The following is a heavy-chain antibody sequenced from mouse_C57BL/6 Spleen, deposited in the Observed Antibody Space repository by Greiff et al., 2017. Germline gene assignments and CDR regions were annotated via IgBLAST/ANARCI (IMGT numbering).Heavy chain of an antibody. CDR2: IDPSDSYT. CDR3: ARLTGYFDV. D-gene: IGHD4-1*01. J-gene: IGHJ1*03. CDR1: GYTFTSYW. Sequence: VQLQESGAELVMPGASVKLSCKASGYTFTSYWMHWVKQRPGQGLEWIGEIDPSDSYTNYNQKFKGKSTLTVDKSSSTAYMQLSSLTSEDSAVYYCARLTGYFDVWGTGTTVTVSS. V-gene: IGHV1-69*01.